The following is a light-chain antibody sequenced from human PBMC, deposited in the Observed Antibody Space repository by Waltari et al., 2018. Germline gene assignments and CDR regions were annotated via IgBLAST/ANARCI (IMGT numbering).Light chain of an antibody. CDR3: SSYSTSSSLIL. CDR1: SRAVGGPDY. CDR2: DVN. Sequence: QSALSQPASVSGSPGQSITISCTGASRAVGGPDYVSWYQQHPGKAPKLIIRDVNNRPSGVSNRFSGSKSGNTASLTISGLQAEDEADYYCSSYSTSSSLILFGEGTKVTVL. V-gene: IGLV2-14*03. J-gene: IGLJ2*01.